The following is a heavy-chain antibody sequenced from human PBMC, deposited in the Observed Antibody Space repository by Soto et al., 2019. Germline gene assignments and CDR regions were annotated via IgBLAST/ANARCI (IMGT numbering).Heavy chain of an antibody. D-gene: IGHD4-17*01. CDR3: ARGTTVETGSY. CDR2: IYYSGST. CDR1: GGSISSYY. Sequence: SETLSLTCTVSGGSISSYYWSWIRQPPGKGLEWIGYIYYSGSTNYNPSLKSRVTISVDTSKNQFSLKLSSVTAADTAVYYCARGTTVETGSYWGQGTLVTVSS. J-gene: IGHJ4*02. V-gene: IGHV4-59*08.